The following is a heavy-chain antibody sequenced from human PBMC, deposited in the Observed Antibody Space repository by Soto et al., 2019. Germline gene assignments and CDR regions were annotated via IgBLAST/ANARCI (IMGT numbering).Heavy chain of an antibody. CDR2: IYWDDEK. J-gene: IGHJ4*02. V-gene: IGHV2-5*02. CDR3: AHRGRGSYFDY. D-gene: IGHD3-16*01. Sequence: QITLKESGPTLVKPTQTLTLTCTFSGFSPSTSGVGVGWIRQPPGKALEWLALIYWDDEKRYSPSLKSRLTITKDTDKNQVVLTMTNMDPVDTATYYCAHRGRGSYFDYWGQGTLVTVSS. CDR1: GFSPSTSGVG.